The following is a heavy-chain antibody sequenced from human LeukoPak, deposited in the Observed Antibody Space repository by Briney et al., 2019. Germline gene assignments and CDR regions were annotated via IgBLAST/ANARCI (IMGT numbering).Heavy chain of an antibody. CDR2: ISSSGSPI. V-gene: IGHV3-48*03. Sequence: GGSLRLSCAASGFTFSSYEMNWVRQAPGKWLEWVSYISSSGSPIYYADSVKGRFTISRDNAKNSLYLQMNSLRAEDTAVYYCARDYYGSGSYRFDYWGQGTLVTVSS. CDR1: GFTFSSYE. CDR3: ARDYYGSGSYRFDY. J-gene: IGHJ4*02. D-gene: IGHD3-10*01.